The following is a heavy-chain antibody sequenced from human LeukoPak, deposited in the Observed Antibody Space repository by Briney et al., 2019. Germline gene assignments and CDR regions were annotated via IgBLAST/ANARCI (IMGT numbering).Heavy chain of an antibody. V-gene: IGHV3-30-3*01. J-gene: IGHJ4*02. CDR3: ARGGRDIVVAGGTGY. CDR2: ISYDGSNK. Sequence: GGSLRLSCAASGFTFSSYAMHWVRQAPGKGLEWVAVISYDGSNKYYADSVKGRFTISRDNSKNTLYLQMNSLRAEDTAVYYCARGGRDIVVAGGTGYWGQGTLVTVSS. D-gene: IGHD2-21*01. CDR1: GFTFSSYA.